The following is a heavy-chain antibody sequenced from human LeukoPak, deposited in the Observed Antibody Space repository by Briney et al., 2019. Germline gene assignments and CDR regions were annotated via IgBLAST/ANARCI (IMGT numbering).Heavy chain of an antibody. Sequence: GGSLRLSCAASGFTFSKAWMSWVRQAPGKGLDWVGRIKSKTDGGTTDYAAPVKGRFTSSRDDSKNTLYLQRNSLKTEDTAVYYCTTPGSWLNFDYWGQGTLVTVSS. J-gene: IGHJ4*02. D-gene: IGHD6-13*01. CDR1: GFTFSKAW. CDR2: IKSKTDGGTT. CDR3: TTPGSWLNFDY. V-gene: IGHV3-15*01.